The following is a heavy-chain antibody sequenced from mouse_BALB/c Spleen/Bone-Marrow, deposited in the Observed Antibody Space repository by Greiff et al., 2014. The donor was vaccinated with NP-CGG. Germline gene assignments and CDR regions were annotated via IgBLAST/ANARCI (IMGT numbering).Heavy chain of an antibody. J-gene: IGHJ1*01. Sequence: VQLVESGPGLVAPSQSLSITCTVSGFSLTSYGVHWVRQPPGKGLEWLGVIWAGGSTNYNSALMSRLSISKDNSKSQVFLKMNSPQTDDTAMYYCARVTGTDWYFDVWGAGTTVTVSS. V-gene: IGHV2-9*02. D-gene: IGHD4-1*01. CDR3: ARVTGTDWYFDV. CDR1: GFSLTSYG. CDR2: IWAGGST.